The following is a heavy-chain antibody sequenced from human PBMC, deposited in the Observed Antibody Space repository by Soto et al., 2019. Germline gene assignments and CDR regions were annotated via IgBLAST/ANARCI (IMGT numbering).Heavy chain of an antibody. D-gene: IGHD6-13*01. J-gene: IGHJ4*02. V-gene: IGHV5-51*01. Sequence: GESLKISCNGSGYSFTSYWIGWVRQMPGKGLEWMGIIYPGDSDTRYSPSFQGQVTISADKSISTAYLQWSSLKASDTAMYYCDTTTGYSSSWHYFDYWGQGTLVTVYS. CDR1: GYSFTSYW. CDR3: DTTTGYSSSWHYFDY. CDR2: IYPGDSDT.